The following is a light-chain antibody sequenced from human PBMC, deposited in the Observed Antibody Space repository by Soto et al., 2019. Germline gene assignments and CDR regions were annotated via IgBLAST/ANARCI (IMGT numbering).Light chain of an antibody. V-gene: IGLV2-14*01. CDR2: VVS. CDR3: GSYTSSGTPYV. J-gene: IGLJ1*01. CDR1: SSDVGGYKY. Sequence: QSALTQPASVSGSPGQSITISCTGTSSDVGGYKYVSWYQHHPDKAPKLIISVVSNRPSGVSNRFSGSKSGNTASLPISGLQAEDEADYYCGSYTSSGTPYVFGTGTKVTVL.